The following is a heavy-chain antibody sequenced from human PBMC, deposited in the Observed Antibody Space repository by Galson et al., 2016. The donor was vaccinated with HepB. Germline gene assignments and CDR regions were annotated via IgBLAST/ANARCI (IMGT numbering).Heavy chain of an antibody. Sequence: SLRLSCAASGFIFSSYGMHWVRQAPGKGLEWVAVISYDGSNKYYVDSVKGRFTISRDNSKNTLYLQMNSLRAEDTAMYYCAKACYIGSRQQQLVDYWGQGTLVTVSS. V-gene: IGHV3-30*18. D-gene: IGHD6-13*01. CDR3: AKACYIGSRQQQLVDY. CDR2: ISYDGSNK. J-gene: IGHJ4*02. CDR1: GFIFSSYG.